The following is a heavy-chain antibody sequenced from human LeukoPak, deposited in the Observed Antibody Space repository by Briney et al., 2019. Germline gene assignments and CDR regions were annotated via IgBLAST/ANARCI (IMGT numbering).Heavy chain of an antibody. J-gene: IGHJ3*02. CDR3: AKQAKELMVYARDAFDI. V-gene: IGHV3-23*01. D-gene: IGHD2-8*01. CDR2: ISGSGGST. CDR1: GFTFSSYA. Sequence: GGSLRLSCAASGFTFSSYAMSWVRQAPGKGLEWVSAISGSGGSTYYADSVKGRFTISRDNSKNTLYLQMNSLRAEDTAVYYCAKQAKELMVYARDAFDIWGQGTMVTVSS.